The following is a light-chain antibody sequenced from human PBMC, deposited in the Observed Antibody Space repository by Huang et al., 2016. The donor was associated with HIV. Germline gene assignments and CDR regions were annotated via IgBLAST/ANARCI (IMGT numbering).Light chain of an antibody. CDR3: QQYGSSPLT. CDR2: AAS. Sequence: IVLTQSPGTLSLSPGERATLSCRASQSISTTYLAWYRQKPGQAPRLLIFAASSRAAGIPDRFGGSGSGTDFSLTINRVEPEDSAVYYCQQYGSSPLTFGGGTKVEIK. CDR1: QSISTTY. J-gene: IGKJ4*01. V-gene: IGKV3-20*01.